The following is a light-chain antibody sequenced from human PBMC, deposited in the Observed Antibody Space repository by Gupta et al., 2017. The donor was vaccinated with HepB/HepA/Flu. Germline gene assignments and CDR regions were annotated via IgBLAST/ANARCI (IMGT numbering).Light chain of an antibody. CDR3: QQNDNSPHT. CDR1: QSISSH. V-gene: IGKV1-39*01. Sequence: DIQMTQSPSSLSASVGDRVTITCRASQSISSHLNWYQQTPGKAPKVLIYDASTLQSGVPSRFSGRGSGTDFTLTISRLHPEDFASYYCQQNDNSPHTSGLGTKLEIK. CDR2: DAS. J-gene: IGKJ2*01.